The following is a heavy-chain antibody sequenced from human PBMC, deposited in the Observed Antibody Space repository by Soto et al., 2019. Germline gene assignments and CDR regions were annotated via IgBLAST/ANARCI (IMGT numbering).Heavy chain of an antibody. CDR3: ARVRISMMATVYWFDP. D-gene: IGHD4-4*01. J-gene: IGHJ5*02. CDR2: IYYSGST. V-gene: IGHV4-31*03. Sequence: SETLSLTCTVSGGSTSSGCYYWSWIRQHPGKGLEWIGYIYYSGSTYYNQSLKSRVTISVDTSKNQFSLTLSSVTAADTAVYYCARVRISMMATVYWFDPWGQGTRVTVSS. CDR1: GGSTSSGCYY.